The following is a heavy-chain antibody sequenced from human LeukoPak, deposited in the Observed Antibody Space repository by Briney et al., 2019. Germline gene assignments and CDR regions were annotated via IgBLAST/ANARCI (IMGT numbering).Heavy chain of an antibody. Sequence: GASVKVSCKASGYTFTSYGISWVRQAPGQGLEWMGWISAYNGNTNYAQKLQGRVTMTTDTSTSTAYMELRSLRSDDTAVYYCARDGTMVRGVCRGCYYGMDVWGQGTTVTVSS. CDR3: ARDGTMVRGVCRGCYYGMDV. J-gene: IGHJ6*02. CDR2: ISAYNGNT. V-gene: IGHV1-18*01. D-gene: IGHD3-10*01. CDR1: GYTFTSYG.